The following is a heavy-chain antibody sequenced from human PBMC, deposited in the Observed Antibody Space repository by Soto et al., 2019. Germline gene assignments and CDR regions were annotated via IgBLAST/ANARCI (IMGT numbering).Heavy chain of an antibody. CDR2: ISGSGDIT. CDR3: ARDPTGVLRGILDS. Sequence: GGSLRLSCAASGFAFNNYAVTWVRQAPGKGLEWVSVISGSGDITYYADSVKGRFTVSRDNSKNTLFLQMNSLRAEDTALYYCARDPTGVLRGILDSWGQGTLVTVSS. J-gene: IGHJ4*02. D-gene: IGHD7-27*01. V-gene: IGHV3-23*01. CDR1: GFAFNNYA.